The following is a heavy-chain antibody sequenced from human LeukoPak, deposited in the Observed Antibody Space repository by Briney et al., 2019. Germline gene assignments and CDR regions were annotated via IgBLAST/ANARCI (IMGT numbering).Heavy chain of an antibody. D-gene: IGHD3-22*01. J-gene: IGHJ6*03. CDR2: ISGSGGST. Sequence: PGGSLRLSCAASGFTFSSYGMSWVRQAPGKGLEWVSAISGSGGSTYYADSVKGRFTISRDNSKNTLYLQMNSLRAEHTAVYYCARVYDSSGYYFPYYYYYMDVWGKGTTVTVSS. CDR3: ARVYDSSGYYFPYYYYYMDV. CDR1: GFTFSSYG. V-gene: IGHV3-23*01.